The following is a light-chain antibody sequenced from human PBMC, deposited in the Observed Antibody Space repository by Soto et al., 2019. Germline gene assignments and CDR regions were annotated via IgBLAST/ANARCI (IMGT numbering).Light chain of an antibody. V-gene: IGKV3-15*01. Sequence: EVVMTQSPASLSVSPGERATLSCRASESVSTNLAWYQQKRGQPPRLLIYAASTRATGVPARFSGSGSGTDFTLTISSMQSEDFAVYYCQQYDIATGFGGGTKVEIK. J-gene: IGKJ4*01. CDR2: AAS. CDR1: ESVSTN. CDR3: QQYDIATG.